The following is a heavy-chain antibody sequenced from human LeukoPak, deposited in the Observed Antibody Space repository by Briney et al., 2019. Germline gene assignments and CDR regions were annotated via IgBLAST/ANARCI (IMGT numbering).Heavy chain of an antibody. V-gene: IGHV1-69*04. CDR2: IIPILGIA. CDR1: GGTFSSYA. J-gene: IGHJ4*02. D-gene: IGHD6-6*01. CDR3: ARAYSSSGFDY. Sequence: ASVKVSCKASGGTFSSYAISWVRQAPGQGLEWMGRIIPILGIANYAQKFQGRVTITADKSTSTAYMELSSLRSEDTAVYYCARAYSSSGFDYWGQGTLVTVSS.